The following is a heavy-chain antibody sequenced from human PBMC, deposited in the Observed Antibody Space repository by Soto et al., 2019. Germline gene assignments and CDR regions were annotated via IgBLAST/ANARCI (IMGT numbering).Heavy chain of an antibody. V-gene: IGHV4-39*07. J-gene: IGHJ4*02. CDR3: ARGMNPQDY. Sequence: SETLSLTCTVSGDSISSSRYYWGWVRQPPGKGLEWIGSIYHRGSTYYSPSLKSRVTMAIDTSKNQFSLSLASVAATDTAMYYCARGMNPQDYWGQGTLVTVSS. D-gene: IGHD6-13*01. CDR2: IYHRGST. CDR1: GDSISSSRYY.